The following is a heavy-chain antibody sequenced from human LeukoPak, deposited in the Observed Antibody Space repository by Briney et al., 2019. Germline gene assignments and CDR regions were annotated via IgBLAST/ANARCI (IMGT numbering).Heavy chain of an antibody. V-gene: IGHV3-33*01. CDR1: GLTFSSYG. D-gene: IGHD6-19*01. CDR2: IWYDGSNK. CDR3: ARDYVAVADY. J-gene: IGHJ4*02. Sequence: PGGSLRLSCAASGLTFSSYGMHWVRQAPGKGLEWVAVIWYDGSNKYYADSVKGRFTISSDNSKNTLYLQMNSLRAEDTAVYYCARDYVAVADYWGQGTLVTVSS.